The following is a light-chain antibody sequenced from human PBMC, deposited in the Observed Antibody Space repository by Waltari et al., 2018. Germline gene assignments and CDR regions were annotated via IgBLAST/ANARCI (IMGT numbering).Light chain of an antibody. V-gene: IGLV2-8*01. J-gene: IGLJ1*01. Sequence: QSALTQPPSASGSPGQSVTISCTGTSSDVGAYNYVFWCQQHPGKAPKVLIYEVSRRPSGVPDRFSGSKSGNTASLTVSGLQAEDEADYYCSSYADNNKLIFGSGTKVTVL. CDR1: SSDVGAYNY. CDR3: SSYADNNKLI. CDR2: EVS.